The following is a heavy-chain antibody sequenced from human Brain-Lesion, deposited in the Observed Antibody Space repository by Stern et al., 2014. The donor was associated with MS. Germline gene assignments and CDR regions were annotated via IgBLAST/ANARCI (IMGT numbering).Heavy chain of an antibody. J-gene: IGHJ4*02. CDR3: VAGAQLWL. V-gene: IGHV3-15*01. D-gene: IGHD1-1*01. CDR2: IKSRTDGGTA. CDR1: GFTFSQAW. Sequence: EVQLVESGGGLVKSGGSLRLSCAASGFTFSQAWMGWGRQVPGQGLEWVGPIKSRTDGGTANYAASVKDRFTVSRDNSANMLYLQMNSLTIEDTAVYYCVAGAQLWLWGQGTLVTVSS.